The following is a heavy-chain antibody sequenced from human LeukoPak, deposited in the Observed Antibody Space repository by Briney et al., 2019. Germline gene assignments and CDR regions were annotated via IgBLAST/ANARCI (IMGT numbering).Heavy chain of an antibody. V-gene: IGHV4-34*01. Sequence: SETLSLTCAVYGGSFSGYYWSWIRQPPGKGLEWIGEINHSGSTNYNPSLKSRVTISVDTSKNQFSLKLSSVTAADTAVYYCARGRWELPVDLGQGTLVTVSS. D-gene: IGHD1-26*01. J-gene: IGHJ4*02. CDR1: GGSFSGYY. CDR3: ARGRWELPVD. CDR2: INHSGST.